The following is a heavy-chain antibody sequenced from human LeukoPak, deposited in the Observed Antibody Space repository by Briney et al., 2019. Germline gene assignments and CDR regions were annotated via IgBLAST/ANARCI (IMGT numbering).Heavy chain of an antibody. CDR3: ARGRNWGETFDY. J-gene: IGHJ4*02. V-gene: IGHV4-34*01. CDR1: GGSFRGYY. D-gene: IGHD7-27*01. CDR2: INHSGST. Sequence: PSETLSLTCAVYGGSFRGYYWNWIRQPPGKGLEWIGEINHSGSTNYNPSLKSRVTISLDTSKNQFSLKLSSVTAADTAVYYCARGRNWGETFDYWGQGTLVTVSS.